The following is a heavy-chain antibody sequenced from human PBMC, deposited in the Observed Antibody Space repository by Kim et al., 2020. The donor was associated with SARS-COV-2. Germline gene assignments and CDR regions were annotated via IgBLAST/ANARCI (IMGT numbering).Heavy chain of an antibody. CDR2: IGGSGGST. CDR1: GFTLSRYD. D-gene: IGHD3-16*01. CDR3: AKRGTTNYFHYYGMDV. Sequence: GGSLRLSCAASGFTLSRYDMSWVRQAPGKGPEWVSTIGGSGGSTYYADSVKGRFTISRDNSKNTLYLQMNSLRVEDSAVYFCAKRGTTNYFHYYGMDVWGQGTTVTVSS. V-gene: IGHV3-23*01. J-gene: IGHJ6*02.